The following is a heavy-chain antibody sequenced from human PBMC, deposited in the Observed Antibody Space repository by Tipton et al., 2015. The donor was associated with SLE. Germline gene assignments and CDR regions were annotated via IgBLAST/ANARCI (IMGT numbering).Heavy chain of an antibody. CDR1: GDSVSSGLYY. D-gene: IGHD4-17*01. V-gene: IGHV4-61*01. Sequence: LRLSCTVSGDSVSSGLYYWSWIRQPPGKALEWIGYIYYSGSTNYNPSLKSRITISVDTSKNQFSLKLNSVTAADTAVYYCVRDVNGYGDYRRQRFDPWGQGTLVIVSS. CDR3: VRDVNGYGDYRRQRFDP. CDR2: IYYSGST. J-gene: IGHJ5*02.